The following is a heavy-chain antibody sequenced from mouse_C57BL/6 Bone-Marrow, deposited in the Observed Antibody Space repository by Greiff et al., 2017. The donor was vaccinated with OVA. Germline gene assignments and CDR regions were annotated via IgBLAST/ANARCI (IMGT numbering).Heavy chain of an antibody. J-gene: IGHJ2*01. CDR3: ARGTGNYFDY. V-gene: IGHV1-26*01. CDR1: GYTLTDYY. D-gene: IGHD4-1*01. CDR2: INPNNGGT. Sequence: EVQLQQSGPELVKPGASVKISCKASGYTLTDYYMNWVKQSHGKSLEWIGDINPNNGGTSYNQKFKGKATLTVDKSSSTAYMELRSLTSEDSAVYYCARGTGNYFDYWGQGTTLTVSS.